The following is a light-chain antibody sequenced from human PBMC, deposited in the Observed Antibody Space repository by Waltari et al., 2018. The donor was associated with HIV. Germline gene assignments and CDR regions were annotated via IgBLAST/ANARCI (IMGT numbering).Light chain of an antibody. CDR3: GTWDSSLSAGV. CDR1: SSNIGNNY. V-gene: IGLV1-51*01. J-gene: IGLJ3*02. Sequence: QSVLTQPPSVSAAPGQKVTISCSGSSSNIGNNYLSCYQQLPGTAPKLLIYDNNKRPSGIPDRFSGSKSGTSATLGITGLQTGDEADYYCGTWDSSLSAGVFGGGTKLTVL. CDR2: DNN.